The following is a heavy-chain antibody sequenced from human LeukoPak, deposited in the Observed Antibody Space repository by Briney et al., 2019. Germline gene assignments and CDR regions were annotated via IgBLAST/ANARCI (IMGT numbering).Heavy chain of an antibody. V-gene: IGHV3-53*01. J-gene: IGHJ4*02. CDR1: GFTFSDYY. Sequence: GGSLRLSCAASGFTFSDYYMSWVRQAPGKGLEWVSVIYSGGSTYYADSVKGRFTISRDNSKNTLYLQMNSLRAEDTAVYYCARDSSGYYPYWGQGTLVTASS. D-gene: IGHD3-22*01. CDR2: IYSGGST. CDR3: ARDSSGYYPY.